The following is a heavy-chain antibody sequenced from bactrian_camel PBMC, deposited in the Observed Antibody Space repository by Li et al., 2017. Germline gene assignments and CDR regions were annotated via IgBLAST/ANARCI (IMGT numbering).Heavy chain of an antibody. D-gene: IGHD2*01. V-gene: IGHV3S40*01. Sequence: VQLVESGGGLVQPGGSLRLSCVVSGFIFSSHAMSWVHQAPGKGLEWVSVINSGGASTYYADSVKGRFTGSLDHAANKLTLQMNNLKAEDTAVYYCFLSPIPGQWCARTLGADHADDFANYGQGTQVTVS. CDR2: INSGGAST. J-gene: IGHJ4*01. CDR1: GFIFSSHA.